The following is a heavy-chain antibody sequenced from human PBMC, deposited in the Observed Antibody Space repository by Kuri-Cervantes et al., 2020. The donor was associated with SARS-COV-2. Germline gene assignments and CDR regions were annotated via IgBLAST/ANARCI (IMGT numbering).Heavy chain of an antibody. V-gene: IGHV3-23*01. CDR1: GFTFSSYA. CDR3: AKVVDSGRYYNRYGVDV. J-gene: IGHJ6*02. D-gene: IGHD1-26*01. CDR2: ISGSGGSA. Sequence: GGSLRLSCAASGFTFSSYAMTWVRQPPGRGLEWVSIISGSGGSAYYADSVKGRFTISRDNFKNMLYLQMNGLRAEDAALNYCAKVVDSGRYYNRYGVDVWGQGTTVTVSS.